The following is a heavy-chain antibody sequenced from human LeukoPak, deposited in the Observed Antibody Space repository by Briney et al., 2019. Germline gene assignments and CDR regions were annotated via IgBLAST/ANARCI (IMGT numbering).Heavy chain of an antibody. J-gene: IGHJ4*02. CDR2: INHSGST. V-gene: IGHV4-34*01. D-gene: IGHD5-12*01. CDR3: ARARTVATITFNY. Sequence: SETLSLTCAVYGGSFSGYYWSWIRQPPGKGLEWIGEINHSGSTNYNPSLKSRVTISVDTSKNQFSLKLSSVTAADTAVYYCARARTVATITFNYWGQGTLVTVPS. CDR1: GGSFSGYY.